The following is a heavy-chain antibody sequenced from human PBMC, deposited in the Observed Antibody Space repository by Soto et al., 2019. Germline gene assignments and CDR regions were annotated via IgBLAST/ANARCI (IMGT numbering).Heavy chain of an antibody. V-gene: IGHV2-5*01. CDR1: GFSLSTGGRG. D-gene: IGHD4-17*01. CDR2: IYWNDDK. Sequence: QITLKESGPTLVKPTQALTLTCSFSGFSLSTGGRGVGWIRQPPGKALEWLALIYWNDDKRFSPSLKSRLTITKDTSKTQLVLTLTNMDTVDTATYYCAHRGYGDYPRDNWFDPWGQGTLVTVSS. J-gene: IGHJ5*02. CDR3: AHRGYGDYPRDNWFDP.